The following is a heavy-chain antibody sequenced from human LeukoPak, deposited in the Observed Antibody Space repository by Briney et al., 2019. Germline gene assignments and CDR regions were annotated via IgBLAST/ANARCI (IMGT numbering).Heavy chain of an antibody. CDR1: GFTFSSYW. CDR3: AKGDCSGGSCYGYYYYGMDV. V-gene: IGHV3-7*01. Sequence: GGSLRLSCAASGFTFSSYWMSWVRQAPGKGLEWVANIKQDGSEKYYVDSVKGRFTISRDNAKNSLYLQMNSLRAEDTAVYYCAKGDCSGGSCYGYYYYGMDVWGQGTTVTVSS. J-gene: IGHJ6*02. CDR2: IKQDGSEK. D-gene: IGHD2-15*01.